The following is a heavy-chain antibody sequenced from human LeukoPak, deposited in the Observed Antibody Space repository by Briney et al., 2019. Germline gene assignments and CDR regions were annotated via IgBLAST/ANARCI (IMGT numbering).Heavy chain of an antibody. CDR2: IYYSGST. D-gene: IGHD6-13*01. J-gene: IGHJ3*02. CDR3: ARQIGIAAAKGAFDI. Sequence: SETLSLTCTVSGGSISSSSYYWGWIRQPPGKGLGWIGSIYYSGSTYYNPSLKSRVTISVDTSKNQFSLKLSSVTAADTAVYYCARQIGIAAAKGAFDIWGQGTMVTVSS. V-gene: IGHV4-39*01. CDR1: GGSISSSSYY.